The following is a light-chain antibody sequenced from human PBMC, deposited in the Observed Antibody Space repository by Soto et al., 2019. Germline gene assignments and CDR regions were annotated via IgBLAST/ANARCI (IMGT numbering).Light chain of an antibody. Sequence: DIQVTQSPSSLSASVGDRVTITCRASHGIRNDLNWYQQKPGRAPKLLIYSASSLQSGIPSRFSGSGSGTDFTDFTLTISSLQPEDVATYYCQQTYMTPITLGQGTRLEIK. CDR2: SAS. J-gene: IGKJ5*01. CDR3: QQTYMTPIT. CDR1: HGIRND. V-gene: IGKV1-39*01.